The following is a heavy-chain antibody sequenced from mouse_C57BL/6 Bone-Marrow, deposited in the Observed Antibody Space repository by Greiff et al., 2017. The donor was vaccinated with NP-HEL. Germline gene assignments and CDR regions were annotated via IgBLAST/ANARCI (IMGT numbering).Heavy chain of an antibody. CDR2: IYPYNGVS. Sequence: EVQLQQSGPALVKPGASVKISCKASGYSFTGYYMHWVKQSHGNILDWIGYIYPYNGVSSYNQNFKGKATLTVDKSSSTAYMELRSLTSEVSSVYYCARSHDNGSSYACAYWGQGTLVTVSA. CDR3: ARSHDNGSSYACAY. CDR1: GYSFTGYY. D-gene: IGHD1-1*01. J-gene: IGHJ3*01. V-gene: IGHV1-31*01.